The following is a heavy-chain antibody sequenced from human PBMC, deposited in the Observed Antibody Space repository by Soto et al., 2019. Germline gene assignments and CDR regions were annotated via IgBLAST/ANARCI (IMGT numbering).Heavy chain of an antibody. Sequence: PGESLKISCKGSGYSFTSYWIGWVRQMPGKGLEWMGIIYPGDSDTRYSPSFQGQVTISADKSISTAYLQWSSLEASDTAMYYCARQVVGAKGDYYYGMDVWGQGTTVTVSS. D-gene: IGHD1-26*01. V-gene: IGHV5-51*01. CDR3: ARQVVGAKGDYYYGMDV. CDR1: GYSFTSYW. CDR2: IYPGDSDT. J-gene: IGHJ6*02.